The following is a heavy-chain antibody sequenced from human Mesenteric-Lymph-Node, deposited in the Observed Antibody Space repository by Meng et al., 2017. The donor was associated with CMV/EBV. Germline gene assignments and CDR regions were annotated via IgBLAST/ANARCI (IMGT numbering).Heavy chain of an antibody. CDR2: ISHSGSTI. CDR3: ASDRSYYYDSSGYSLGN. Sequence: ETLSLTCAASEFTFTTYSMHWVRQAPGKGLEWVSYISHSGSTIYYADSVKGRFTISRDNAKYSLYLQMNSLRAEDTAVYYCASDRSYYYDSSGYSLGNWGQGTLVTVSS. V-gene: IGHV3-48*04. CDR1: EFTFTTYS. J-gene: IGHJ4*02. D-gene: IGHD3-22*01.